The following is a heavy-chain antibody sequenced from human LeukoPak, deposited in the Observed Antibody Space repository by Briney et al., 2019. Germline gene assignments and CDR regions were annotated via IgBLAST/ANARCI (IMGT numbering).Heavy chain of an antibody. CDR2: MRYDGSNK. V-gene: IGHV3-30*02. Sequence: GGSLRLSCAASGFTFSSYGMHWVRQAPGKGLEWVAFMRYDGSNKYYADSVKGRFTISRDNSKNTLYLQMTSVRAEDTAVYYCTKDQDIVVVPSAPKSRYFDYWGQGTLVPVSS. D-gene: IGHD2-2*01. CDR1: GFTFSSYG. CDR3: TKDQDIVVVPSAPKSRYFDY. J-gene: IGHJ4*02.